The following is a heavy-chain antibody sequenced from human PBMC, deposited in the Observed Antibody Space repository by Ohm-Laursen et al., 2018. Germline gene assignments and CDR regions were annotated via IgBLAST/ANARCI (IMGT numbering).Heavy chain of an antibody. D-gene: IGHD3-22*01. Sequence: SDTLSLTCTVSGGSMNNYFWTWIRQPAGKGLEWIGEINHSGRTNYNPSLKSRVTISVDTSKNQFSLKLSSVTAADTAVYYCARAGDSSGYGDYWGQGTLVTVSS. J-gene: IGHJ4*02. V-gene: IGHV4-34*01. CDR3: ARAGDSSGYGDY. CDR1: GGSMNNYF. CDR2: INHSGRT.